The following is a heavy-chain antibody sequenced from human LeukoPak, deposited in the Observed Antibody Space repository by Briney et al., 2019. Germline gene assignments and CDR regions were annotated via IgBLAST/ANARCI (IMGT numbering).Heavy chain of an antibody. CDR2: ISDDGRTT. Sequence: GGSLRLSCAASGFTFNSYGIHWVRQAPGKGLEWVAVISDDGRTTYYADSVKGRFTISRDNFKNTLYLQMNSLRAEDRAVYYCAKDLKDYCGGECYFDHWGQGTLVTVSS. J-gene: IGHJ4*02. CDR1: GFTFNSYG. CDR3: AKDLKDYCGGECYFDH. D-gene: IGHD2-21*01. V-gene: IGHV3-30*18.